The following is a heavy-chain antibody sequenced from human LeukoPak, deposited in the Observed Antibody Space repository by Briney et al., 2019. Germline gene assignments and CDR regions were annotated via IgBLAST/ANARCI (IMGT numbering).Heavy chain of an antibody. J-gene: IGHJ4*02. CDR1: GYSFTSYW. V-gene: IGHV5-51*01. D-gene: IGHD4-17*01. CDR3: ARHSYGDYGY. CDR2: IYPGDSYT. Sequence: RGESLKISCKGSGYSFTSYWIGRVRQMPGKGLECMGIIYPGDSYTIHRPPFQGQVTISVDKFISTAYLQGSSLKASDTAMYYCARHSYGDYGYWGQGTLVTVSS.